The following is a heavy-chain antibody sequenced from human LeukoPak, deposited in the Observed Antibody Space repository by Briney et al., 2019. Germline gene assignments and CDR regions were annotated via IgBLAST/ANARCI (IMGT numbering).Heavy chain of an antibody. CDR2: INPNSGGT. V-gene: IGHV1-2*02. J-gene: IGHJ6*03. Sequence: ASVKVSCKASGYTFTGYYMHWVRQAPGQGREWMGWINPNSGGTNYAQTFQGRVTMTRDTSSSTAYMELSRLRSDDTAVYYCARLYCSSTSCKHTGNYYYYYMDVWGKGTTVTVSS. CDR3: ARLYCSSTSCKHTGNYYYYYMDV. CDR1: GYTFTGYY. D-gene: IGHD2-2*01.